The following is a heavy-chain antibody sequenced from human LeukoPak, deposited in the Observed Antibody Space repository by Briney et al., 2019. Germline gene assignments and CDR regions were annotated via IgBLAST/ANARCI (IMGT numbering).Heavy chain of an antibody. Sequence: SETLSLTCAVYGGSFSGYYWSWIRQPPGKGLEWIGEINHSGSTNYNPSLKSRVTISVDTSKNQFSLKLSSVAAAATAVYYCARGGPGGSGSYYNPRYYGMDVWGKGTTVTVSS. J-gene: IGHJ6*04. D-gene: IGHD3-10*01. CDR1: GGSFSGYY. CDR2: INHSGST. CDR3: ARGGPGGSGSYYNPRYYGMDV. V-gene: IGHV4-34*01.